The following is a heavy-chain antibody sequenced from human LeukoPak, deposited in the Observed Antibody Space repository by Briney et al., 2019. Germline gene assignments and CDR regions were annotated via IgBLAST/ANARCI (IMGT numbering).Heavy chain of an antibody. CDR2: INHSGST. J-gene: IGHJ6*02. CDR1: GGSFSGYY. CDR3: ATRAGHYYDSSGYYYYGMDV. Sequence: SETLSLTCAVYGGSFSGYYWSWVRQPPGKGLEWIGEINHSGSTNYNPSLKSRVTISVDTSKKQFSLKLSSVTAADTAGYYCATRAGHYYDSSGYYYYGMDVWGQGTTVTGSS. D-gene: IGHD3-22*01. V-gene: IGHV4-34*01.